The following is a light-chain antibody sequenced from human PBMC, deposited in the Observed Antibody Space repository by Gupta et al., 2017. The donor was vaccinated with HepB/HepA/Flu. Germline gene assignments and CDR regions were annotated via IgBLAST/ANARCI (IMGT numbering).Light chain of an antibody. CDR3: QQRSNWPKYT. J-gene: IGKJ2*01. Sequence: ELVLTQSPATLSLTPGERATLSCRASQRVSSYLAWYQQKPGQAPRLLIYDASNRATGIPARFSGSGSGTDFTLTISSLEPEDFAVYYCQQRSNWPKYTFGEGTKLEIK. CDR2: DAS. CDR1: QRVSSY. V-gene: IGKV3-11*01.